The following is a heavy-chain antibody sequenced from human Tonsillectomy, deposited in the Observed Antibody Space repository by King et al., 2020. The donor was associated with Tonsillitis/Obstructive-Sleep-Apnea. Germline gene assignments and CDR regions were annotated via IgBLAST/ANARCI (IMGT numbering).Heavy chain of an antibody. Sequence: QLQESGPGLVKPSETLSLTCTVSGGSISSSSYYWGWIRQPPGKGLEWLGSIYYSGSTYYNPSLKSRVTISVDTSNNQFSLKLSSVTAADTAGFYCARHTGGGASYYFEYWGQGTLVTVSS. D-gene: IGHD3-16*01. V-gene: IGHV4-39*01. CDR1: GGSISSSSYY. J-gene: IGHJ4*02. CDR3: ARHTGGGASYYFEY. CDR2: IYYSGST.